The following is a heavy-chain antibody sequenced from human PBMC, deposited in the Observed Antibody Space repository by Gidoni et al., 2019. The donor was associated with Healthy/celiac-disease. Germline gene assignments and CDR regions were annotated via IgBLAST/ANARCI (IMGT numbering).Heavy chain of an antibody. J-gene: IGHJ6*02. D-gene: IGHD2-2*01. Sequence: QVQLVESGGGLVKPGGSLRLSCAASGFTFSDYSMSWIRQAPGKGLEWVSYISSSSRYTNYADSVKGRFTISRDNAKNSLYLQMNSLRAEDTAVYYCAREGYCSSTSCYRGYYYYYYGMDVWGQGTTVTVSS. CDR2: ISSSSRYT. CDR3: AREGYCSSTSCYRGYYYYYYGMDV. V-gene: IGHV3-11*06. CDR1: GFTFSDYS.